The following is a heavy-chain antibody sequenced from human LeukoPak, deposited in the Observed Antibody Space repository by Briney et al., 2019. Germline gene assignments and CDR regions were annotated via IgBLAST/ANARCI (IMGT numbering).Heavy chain of an antibody. CDR1: GFSVSSNY. V-gene: IGHV3-53*01. D-gene: IGHD5/OR15-5a*01. CDR3: ERVSMSQY. Sequence: GGSLRLSCAASGFSVSSNYMSWVRQAPGKGLEWVSVIYSGDRTYYADSVKGRFTISRDSSKNTLYLQMNNLRVEDTAVYYCERVSMSQYWGQGALVTVSS. CDR2: IYSGDRT. J-gene: IGHJ4*02.